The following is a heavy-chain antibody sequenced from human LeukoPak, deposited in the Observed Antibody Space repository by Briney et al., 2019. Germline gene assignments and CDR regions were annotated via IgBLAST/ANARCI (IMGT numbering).Heavy chain of an antibody. J-gene: IGHJ4*02. CDR3: ASTKRSSTSCYFDY. CDR1: GGSISSGDYY. D-gene: IGHD2-2*01. V-gene: IGHV4-30-4*08. CDR2: IYYSGST. Sequence: SETLSLTCTVSGGSISSGDYYWSWIRQPPGKGLEWIGYIYYSGSTYYNPSLKSRVTTSVDTSKNQFSLKLSSVTAADTAVYYCASTKRSSTSCYFDYWGQGTLVTVSS.